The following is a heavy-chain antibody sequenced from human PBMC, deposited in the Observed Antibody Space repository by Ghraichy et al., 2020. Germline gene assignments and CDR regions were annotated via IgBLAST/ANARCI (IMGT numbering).Heavy chain of an antibody. CDR2: INHSGST. Sequence: SETLSLTCAVYGGSFSGYYWSWIRQPPGKGLEWIGEINHSGSTNYNPSLKSRVTISVDTSKNQFSLKLSSVTAADTAVYYCARPIYCSGGSCYSTRLNYYYYYGMDVWGQGTTVTVSS. V-gene: IGHV4-34*01. CDR1: GGSFSGYY. J-gene: IGHJ6*02. CDR3: ARPIYCSGGSCYSTRLNYYYYYGMDV. D-gene: IGHD2-15*01.